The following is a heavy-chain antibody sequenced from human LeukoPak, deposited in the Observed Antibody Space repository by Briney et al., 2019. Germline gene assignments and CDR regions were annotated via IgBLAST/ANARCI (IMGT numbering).Heavy chain of an antibody. V-gene: IGHV4-39*01. CDR1: GGSISSSSYY. Sequence: SETLSLTCTVSGGSISSSSYYWGWIRQPPGKGLEWIGSIYYSGSTYYNPSLKSRVTISVDTPKSQFSLKLSSVTAADTAVYYCARHRPKYSPDDYWGQGTLVTVPS. CDR3: ARHRPKYSPDDY. D-gene: IGHD4-11*01. J-gene: IGHJ4*02. CDR2: IYYSGST.